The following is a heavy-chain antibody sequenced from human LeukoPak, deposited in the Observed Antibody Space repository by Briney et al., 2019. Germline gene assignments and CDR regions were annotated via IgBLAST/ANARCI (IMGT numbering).Heavy chain of an antibody. Sequence: SETLSLTCTVSGGSISSYYWSWIRQPPGKGLEWIGYIYYSGSTNYNPSLKSRVTISVDTSKNQFSLKLSSVTAADTAVYYCATLEYSSSQPFDYWGQGTLVTVSS. CDR3: ATLEYSSSQPFDY. CDR2: IYYSGST. V-gene: IGHV4-59*01. D-gene: IGHD6-13*01. J-gene: IGHJ4*02. CDR1: GGSISSYY.